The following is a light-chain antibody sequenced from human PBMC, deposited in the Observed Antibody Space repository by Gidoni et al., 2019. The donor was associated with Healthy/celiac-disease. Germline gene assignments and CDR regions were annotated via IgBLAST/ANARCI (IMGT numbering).Light chain of an antibody. V-gene: IGKV3-20*01. CDR2: GAS. CDR3: QQYDSSPFT. CDR1: QSVSSSY. J-gene: IGKJ4*01. Sequence: EIVLTQSPGTLSLSPGESATLSCQASQSVSSSYLAWYQQKPGQAPSPLIYGASSRATGIPDFTLTISRLEPEDFAVYYCQQYDSSPFTFGGGTKVEIK.